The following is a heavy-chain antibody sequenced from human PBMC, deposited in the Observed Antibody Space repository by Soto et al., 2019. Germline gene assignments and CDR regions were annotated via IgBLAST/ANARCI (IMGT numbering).Heavy chain of an antibody. CDR2: ITTSSSTI. Sequence: GGSLRLSCAASGFTFSSYGMNWVRQAPGKGLEWVSYITTSSSTIYYADSVKGRFTISRDNAKNSLYLQMNSLRAEDTAVYYCARGAYYFEYWGQGTLVTVSS. J-gene: IGHJ4*02. CDR3: ARGAYYFEY. V-gene: IGHV3-48*01. CDR1: GFTFSSYG.